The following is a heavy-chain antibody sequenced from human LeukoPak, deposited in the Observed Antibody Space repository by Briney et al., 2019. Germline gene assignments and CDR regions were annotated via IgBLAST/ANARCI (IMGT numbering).Heavy chain of an antibody. Sequence: ASVKVSCKASGYTFTSYYIHWVRQAPGQGLEWMGIINPSGGSTNYAQKFQGRVTMTRDTSRSTVYMELSSLRSEDTAVYYCARGYKRYFDYWGQGTLVTVSS. CDR1: GYTFTSYY. D-gene: IGHD1-1*01. J-gene: IGHJ4*02. V-gene: IGHV1-46*01. CDR3: ARGYKRYFDY. CDR2: INPSGGST.